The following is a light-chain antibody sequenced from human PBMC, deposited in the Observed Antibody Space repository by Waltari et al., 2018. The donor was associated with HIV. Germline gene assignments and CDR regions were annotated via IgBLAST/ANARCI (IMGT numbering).Light chain of an antibody. CDR1: QSLLFGNGFNY. Sequence: EIVMTQSPLSLSVPPGEPASITCRSSQSLLFGNGFNYLDWYVQKPGQSPQLLIYRGSSRASGVPDRFSGSGSGADFTLQISRVQADVVGVYYCMQDLQAPRTFAQGTKVEIK. CDR2: RGS. J-gene: IGKJ1*01. V-gene: IGKV2-28*01. CDR3: MQDLQAPRT.